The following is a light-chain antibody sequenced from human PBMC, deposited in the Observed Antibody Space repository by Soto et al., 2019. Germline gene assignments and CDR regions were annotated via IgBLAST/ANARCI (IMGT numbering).Light chain of an antibody. V-gene: IGLV4-69*01. J-gene: IGLJ2*01. CDR3: QTWGTGTVV. CDR1: SGHSSND. CDR2: LNSDGSH. Sequence: QLVLTQSPSASASLGASVRLTCTLSSGHSSNDIAWHQQQPEKGPRSLMRLNSDGSHSKGDGVPDRFSGSTSGAERHLTISSLQSEDEADYYCQTWGTGTVVFGGGTKVTVL.